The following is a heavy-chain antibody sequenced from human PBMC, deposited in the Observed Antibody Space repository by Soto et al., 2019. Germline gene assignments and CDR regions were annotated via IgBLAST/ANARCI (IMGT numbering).Heavy chain of an antibody. Sequence: GGSLRLSCAASGFTFSSYGMHWVRQAPGKGLEWVSVIYSGGSTYYADSVKGRFTISRDNSKNTLYLQMNSLRAEDTAVYYCATRYFDWLPNYYGMHVWGQGTTVTVSS. D-gene: IGHD3-9*01. V-gene: IGHV3-53*01. J-gene: IGHJ6*02. CDR1: GFTFSSYG. CDR2: IYSGGST. CDR3: ATRYFDWLPNYYGMHV.